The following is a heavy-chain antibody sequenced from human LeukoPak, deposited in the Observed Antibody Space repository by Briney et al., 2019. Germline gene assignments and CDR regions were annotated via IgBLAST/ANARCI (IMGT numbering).Heavy chain of an antibody. V-gene: IGHV1-18*01. J-gene: IGHJ4*02. CDR3: ARTLSNSSDFDY. D-gene: IGHD6-6*01. CDR2: ISAYNGNT. CDR1: GYTFTSYA. Sequence: ASVQVSCKASGYTFTSYAISWVRQAPGQGLEWMGWISAYNGNTNYAQKLQGRVTMTTDTSTGTAYMELRSLRSDDTAVYYCARTLSNSSDFDYWGQGALVTVSS.